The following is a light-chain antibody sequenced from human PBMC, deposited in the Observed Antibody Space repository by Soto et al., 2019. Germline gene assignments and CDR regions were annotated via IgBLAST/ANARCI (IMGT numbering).Light chain of an antibody. CDR3: QESYSFLWGT. CDR2: GAS. V-gene: IGKV1-39*01. J-gene: IGKJ1*01. Sequence: DIQMTQSPSSLSASVGDRVTITCRTSQSISTSLNWYQQKAGKAPKLLIYGASTLQSGVPLRFSGSGSGTDFTLTISSLQREDFATYYCQESYSFLWGTCGQVTKVEIK. CDR1: QSISTS.